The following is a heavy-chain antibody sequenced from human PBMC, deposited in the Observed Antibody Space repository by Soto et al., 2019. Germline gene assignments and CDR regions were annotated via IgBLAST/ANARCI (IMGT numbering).Heavy chain of an antibody. J-gene: IGHJ4*02. Sequence: GGSLRLSCAASGFTFSGYSMSWVRQAPGKGLEWVSSVSDSGGMTNYADSVQGRFAISRDNSKNKVFLQMNSLRAEDTAVYYCARGCIIGAQPDYWGQGTQVTVS. D-gene: IGHD2-21*01. V-gene: IGHV3-23*01. CDR1: GFTFSGYS. CDR2: VSDSGGMT. CDR3: ARGCIIGAQPDY.